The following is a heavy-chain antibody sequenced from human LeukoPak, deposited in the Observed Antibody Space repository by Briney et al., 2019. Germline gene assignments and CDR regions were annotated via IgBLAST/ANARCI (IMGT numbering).Heavy chain of an antibody. Sequence: GGSLRLSCAASGFTVSSNYMSWVRQAPGKGLEWVSVIYSGGSTYYADSVKGRFTISRHNSKNTLYLQMNSLRAEDTAVYYCARAVVDTAMVTGWIDPWGQGTLVTVSS. D-gene: IGHD5-18*01. J-gene: IGHJ5*02. V-gene: IGHV3-53*04. CDR1: GFTVSSNY. CDR3: ARAVVDTAMVTGWIDP. CDR2: IYSGGST.